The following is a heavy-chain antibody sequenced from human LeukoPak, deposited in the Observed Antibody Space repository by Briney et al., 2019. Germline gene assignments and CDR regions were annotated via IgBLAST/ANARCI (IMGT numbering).Heavy chain of an antibody. Sequence: GASVRVSRKAPASTFSNYAITWMRQAPGQSLEWVGWIRGYDGHTKYAQNVQGRVTMTRDTSTNTAYMELRNLRSDDSAVYYCARSRSPTYDTSDYYENDYWGQGTLVTVSS. V-gene: IGHV1-18*01. D-gene: IGHD3-22*01. J-gene: IGHJ4*02. CDR1: ASTFSNYA. CDR2: IRGYDGHT. CDR3: ARSRSPTYDTSDYYENDY.